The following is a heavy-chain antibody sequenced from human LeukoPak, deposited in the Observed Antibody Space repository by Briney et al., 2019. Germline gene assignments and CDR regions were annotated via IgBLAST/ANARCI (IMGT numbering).Heavy chain of an antibody. V-gene: IGHV3-30*18. Sequence: GGSLRLSCAASGFTFSSYGMHWVRQAPGKGLEWVAVISYDGSNKYYADSVKGRFTISRDNSKNTLYLQMNSLRAEDTAVYYCAKDSYDYVWGSYRYYFDYWGQGTLVTVSS. CDR2: ISYDGSNK. J-gene: IGHJ4*02. CDR3: AKDSYDYVWGSYRYYFDY. CDR1: GFTFSSYG. D-gene: IGHD3-16*02.